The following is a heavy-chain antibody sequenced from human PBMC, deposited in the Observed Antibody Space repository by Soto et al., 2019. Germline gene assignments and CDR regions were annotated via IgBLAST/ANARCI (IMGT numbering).Heavy chain of an antibody. CDR3: ARDQILRYFDWLFRDDAFDI. J-gene: IGHJ3*02. CDR1: GGSISSYY. Sequence: PSETLSLTCTVSGGSISSYYWGWIRQPAGKGLEWIGRIYTSGSTNYNPSLKSRVTMSVDTSKNQFSLKLSSVTAADTAVYYCARDQILRYFDWLFRDDAFDIWGQGTMVTVS. CDR2: IYTSGST. V-gene: IGHV4-4*07. D-gene: IGHD3-9*01.